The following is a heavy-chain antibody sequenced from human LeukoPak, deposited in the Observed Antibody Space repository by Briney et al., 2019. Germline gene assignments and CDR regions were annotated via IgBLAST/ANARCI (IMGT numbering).Heavy chain of an antibody. CDR3: AKGTWYCSGGSCYFDY. J-gene: IGHJ4*02. CDR2: ISGSGGST. CDR1: GFTFSSYA. V-gene: IGHV3-23*01. Sequence: GGSLRLSCAASGFTFSSYAMHWVRQAPGKGLDWVSAISGSGGSTYYADSVKGRFTISRDNSKNTLYLQMNSLRAEDTAVYYCAKGTWYCSGGSCYFDYWGQGTLVTVSS. D-gene: IGHD2-15*01.